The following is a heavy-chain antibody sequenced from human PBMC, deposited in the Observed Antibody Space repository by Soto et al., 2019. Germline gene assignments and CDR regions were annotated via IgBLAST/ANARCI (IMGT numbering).Heavy chain of an antibody. D-gene: IGHD4-17*01. J-gene: IGHJ5*02. CDR1: GGSISSGGYY. Sequence: QVQLQESGPGLVKPSQTLSLTCTVSGGSISSGGYYWSWIRQHPGKGLEWIGYIYYSGSTYYNPSLKSRVTISVDTSKNQFSLKLSSVTATDTAVYYCARSYGDYYYNYFDPWGQGTLVTVSS. CDR3: ARSYGDYYYNYFDP. V-gene: IGHV4-31*03. CDR2: IYYSGST.